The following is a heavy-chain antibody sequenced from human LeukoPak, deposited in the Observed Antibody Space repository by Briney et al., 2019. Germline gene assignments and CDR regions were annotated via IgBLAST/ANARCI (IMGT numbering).Heavy chain of an antibody. Sequence: GGSLRLSCAASGFTFDDYAMHWVRQAPGKGLEWVSGINRNGDSTGYADFVKGRFTISRDNAKDSLYLQMNSLRAEDTAVYYCARAFSGYDGGDYWGQGTLVTVSS. J-gene: IGHJ4*02. D-gene: IGHD5-12*01. CDR3: ARAFSGYDGGDY. V-gene: IGHV3-20*04. CDR2: INRNGDST. CDR1: GFTFDDYA.